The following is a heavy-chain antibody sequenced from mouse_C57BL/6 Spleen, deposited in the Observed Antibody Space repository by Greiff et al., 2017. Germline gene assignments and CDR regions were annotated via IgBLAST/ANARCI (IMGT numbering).Heavy chain of an antibody. CDR1: GYTFTDYE. CDR3: TRFYYGSGGYYYAMDY. J-gene: IGHJ4*01. V-gene: IGHV1-15*01. CDR2: IDPETGCT. D-gene: IGHD1-1*01. Sequence: QVQLQQSGAELVRPGASVTLSCKASGYTFTDYEMHWVKQTPVHGLEWIGAIDPETGCTAYNQKFKGKAILTADKSSSTAYMELRSLTSEDSAVYYCTRFYYGSGGYYYAMDYWGQGTSVTVSS.